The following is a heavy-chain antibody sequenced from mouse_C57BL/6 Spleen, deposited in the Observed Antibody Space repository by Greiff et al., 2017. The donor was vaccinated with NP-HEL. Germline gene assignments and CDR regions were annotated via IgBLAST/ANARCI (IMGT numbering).Heavy chain of an antibody. J-gene: IGHJ3*01. V-gene: IGHV5-17*01. CDR1: GFTFSDYG. D-gene: IGHD4-1*01. CDR3: ARALNWEAWFAY. CDR2: ISSGSSTI. Sequence: EVKLMESGGGLVKPGGSLKLSCAASGFTFSDYGMHWVRQAPEKGLEWVAYISSGSSTIYYADTVKGRFTISRGNAKNTLFLQMTSLRSEDTAMYYCARALNWEAWFAYWGQGTLVTVSA.